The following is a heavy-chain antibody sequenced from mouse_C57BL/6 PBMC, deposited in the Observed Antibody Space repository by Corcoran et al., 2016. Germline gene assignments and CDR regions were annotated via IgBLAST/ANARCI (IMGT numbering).Heavy chain of an antibody. CDR1: GYTFTTYG. V-gene: IGHV9-3*01. CDR2: INTYSGVP. J-gene: IGHJ2*01. CDR3: ARGGLTTVVALSFDY. Sequence: QIQLVQSGPELKKPGETVKISCKASGYTFTTYGMSWVKQAPGKGLKWMGWINTYSGVPTYADDFKGRFAFSLETSASTAYLQINNLKNEDTATYFCARGGLTTVVALSFDYWGQGTTLTVSS. D-gene: IGHD1-1*01.